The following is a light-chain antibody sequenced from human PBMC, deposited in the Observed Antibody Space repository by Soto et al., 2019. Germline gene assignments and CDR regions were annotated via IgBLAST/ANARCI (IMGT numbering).Light chain of an antibody. J-gene: IGLJ2*01. CDR1: SSDVGRYNY. Sequence: QSALTQPASVSGSPGQSITISCTGTSSDVGRYNYVSWYQQHPGKAPKLLIYDVSNRPSGLSNRFSGSKSGNTASLTISGLQAEDEADYYCTSYTSSSTLVVFGGGTQLTVL. CDR3: TSYTSSSTLVV. V-gene: IGLV2-14*01. CDR2: DVS.